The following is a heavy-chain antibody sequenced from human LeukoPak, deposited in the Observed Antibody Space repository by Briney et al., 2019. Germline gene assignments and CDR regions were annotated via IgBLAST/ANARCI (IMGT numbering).Heavy chain of an antibody. CDR2: IRQDGSEK. CDR3: ARLLGSYGSGYFDY. J-gene: IGHJ4*02. D-gene: IGHD3-10*01. Sequence: GGSLRLSCAASGFTFSSYWMSWVRQAPGKGLEWVANIRQDGSEKYYVDSVRGRFTISRDNAENSLFLQMNSLRAEDTAVYYCARLLGSYGSGYFDYWGQGTLVTVSS. V-gene: IGHV3-7*01. CDR1: GFTFSSYW.